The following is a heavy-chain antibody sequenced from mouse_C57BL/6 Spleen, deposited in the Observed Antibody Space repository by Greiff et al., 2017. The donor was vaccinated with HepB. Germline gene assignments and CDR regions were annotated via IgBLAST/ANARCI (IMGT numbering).Heavy chain of an antibody. CDR3: ARSPGWYFDV. CDR1: GFTFTDYY. V-gene: IGHV7-3*01. J-gene: IGHJ1*03. Sequence: EVQLVESGGGLVQPGGSLSLSCAASGFTFTDYYMSWVRQPPGKALEWLGFIRNKANGYTTEYSASVKGRFTISRDNSQSILYLQMNALRAEDSATYYCARSPGWYFDVWGTGTTVTVSS. CDR2: IRNKANGYTT.